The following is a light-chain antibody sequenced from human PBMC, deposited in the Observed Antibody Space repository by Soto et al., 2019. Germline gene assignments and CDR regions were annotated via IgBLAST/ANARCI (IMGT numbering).Light chain of an antibody. CDR2: GVS. V-gene: IGLV2-14*01. Sequence: QSALTHPASVSGSPGQSITISCTGTSSEIGAYNYVSCYQQHPVQDHKLLIYGVSNRTSGVSNRFSVSKSDNTASLNISGFQAEDEGDYFCNSYAGTSAWVLGGGTKLNVL. J-gene: IGLJ3*02. CDR3: NSYAGTSAWV. CDR1: SSEIGAYNY.